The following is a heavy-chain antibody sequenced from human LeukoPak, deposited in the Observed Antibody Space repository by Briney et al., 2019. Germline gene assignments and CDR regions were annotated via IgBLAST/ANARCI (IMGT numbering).Heavy chain of an antibody. V-gene: IGHV4-4*02. J-gene: IGHJ5*02. CDR1: GGSISSKNW. CDR2: IHHSGST. CDR3: ARDRDVYQPLPFDP. Sequence: PSGTLSLTCAVSGGSISSKNWWSWVRQPPGKGLEWIGEIHHSGSTNYKPSLKSRVTISIDQSKNQFSLKLSSVTAADTAVYYCARDRDVYQPLPFDPWGQGTLVTVSS. D-gene: IGHD2-2*01.